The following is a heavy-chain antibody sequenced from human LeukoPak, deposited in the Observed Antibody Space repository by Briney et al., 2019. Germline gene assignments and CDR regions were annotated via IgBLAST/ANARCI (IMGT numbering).Heavy chain of an antibody. CDR1: GGSISSYY. CDR2: IYYSGST. Sequence: SETLSLTCTVSGGSISSYYWSWIRQPLGKGLEWIGYIYYSGSTNYNPSLKSRVTISVDTSKNQFSLKLSSVTAADTAVYYCARFCNYYDSSGYYYGFDPWGQGTLVTVSS. V-gene: IGHV4-59*01. J-gene: IGHJ5*02. CDR3: ARFCNYYDSSGYYYGFDP. D-gene: IGHD3-22*01.